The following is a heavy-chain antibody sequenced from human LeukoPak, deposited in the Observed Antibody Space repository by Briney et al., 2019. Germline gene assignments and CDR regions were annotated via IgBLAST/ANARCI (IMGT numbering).Heavy chain of an antibody. CDR2: IIPIFGTA. D-gene: IGHD2-2*01. J-gene: IGHJ4*02. CDR1: GGTFGSYA. CDR3: ASSVYCSSTSCQNYYFDY. Sequence: ASVKVSCKASGGTFGSYAISWVRQAPGQGLEWMGGIIPIFGTANYAQKFQGRVTITTDESTSTAYMELSSLRSEDTAVYYCASSVYCSSTSCQNYYFDYWGQGTLVTVSS. V-gene: IGHV1-69*05.